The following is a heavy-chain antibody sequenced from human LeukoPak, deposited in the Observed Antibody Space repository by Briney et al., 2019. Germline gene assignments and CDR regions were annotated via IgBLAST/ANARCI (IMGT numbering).Heavy chain of an antibody. CDR1: GFSFSITL. Sequence: GGSLRLSCAASGFSFSITLLTWVRQAPGKGLEWVSAISGSGGSTYYADSVKGRFTISRDNSKNTLYLQMNSLRAEDTAVYYCAKTVMDYDDSSGRYSFDYWGQGTLVTVSS. CDR2: ISGSGGST. D-gene: IGHD3-22*01. J-gene: IGHJ4*02. V-gene: IGHV3-23*01. CDR3: AKTVMDYDDSSGRYSFDY.